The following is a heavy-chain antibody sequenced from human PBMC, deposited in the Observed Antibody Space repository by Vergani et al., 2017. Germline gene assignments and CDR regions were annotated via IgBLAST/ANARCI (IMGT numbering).Heavy chain of an antibody. D-gene: IGHD6-13*01. V-gene: IGHV3-9*01. Sequence: EVHLVESGGGLVQPGRSLRLSCAASGFTFDDYAMHWVRQAPGKGLEWVSGINWNSDSIAYADSVKGRFTISRDNAKNSLYLQMNSLRAEDTALDYCVKDRAASGNYWYFDLWGRGTLVSVCS. CDR2: INWNSDSI. CDR3: VKDRAASGNYWYFDL. CDR1: GFTFDDYA. J-gene: IGHJ2*01.